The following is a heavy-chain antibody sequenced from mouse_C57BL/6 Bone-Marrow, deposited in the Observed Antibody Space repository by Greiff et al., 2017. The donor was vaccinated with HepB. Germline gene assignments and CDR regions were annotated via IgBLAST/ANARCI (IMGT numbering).Heavy chain of an antibody. V-gene: IGHV5-4*01. Sequence: EVHLVESGGGLVKPGGSLKLSCAASGFTFSSYAMSWVSQTPEKRLEWVATISDGGSYTYYPDNVKGRFTISRDNAKNNLYLQMSHLKSEDTAMYYCARSSTMITTYFDYWGQGTTLTVSS. J-gene: IGHJ2*01. CDR3: ARSSTMITTYFDY. CDR1: GFTFSSYA. CDR2: ISDGGSYT. D-gene: IGHD2-4*01.